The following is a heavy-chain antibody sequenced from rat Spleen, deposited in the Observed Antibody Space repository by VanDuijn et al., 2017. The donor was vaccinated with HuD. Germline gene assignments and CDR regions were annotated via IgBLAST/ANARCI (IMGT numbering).Heavy chain of an antibody. CDR1: GFTFSNYD. CDR2: ISTGAGI. CDR3: ARHSSAPIYVMDA. D-gene: IGHD3-8*01. V-gene: IGHV5S23*01. J-gene: IGHJ4*01. Sequence: EVQLVESGGGLVQPGRSLKLSCAASGFTFSNYDMAWVRQAPTKGLEWVASISTGAGINYRDSVKGRFTISRDNAKSTLYLQMNGLRSEDTATYYCARHSSAPIYVMDAWGHGASVTVSS.